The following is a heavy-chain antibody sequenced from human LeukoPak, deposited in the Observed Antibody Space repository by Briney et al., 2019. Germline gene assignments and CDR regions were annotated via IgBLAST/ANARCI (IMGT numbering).Heavy chain of an antibody. CDR1: GFTFSSYW. V-gene: IGHV3-74*01. Sequence: GGSLRLSCAASGFTFSSYWVHWVRQAPGKGLVWVSRINSDGSSTSYADSMKGRFTISRDNAKNTLYLQMNSLRAEDTAVYYCARDNSQVGATWGNFDYWGQGTLVTVSS. CDR2: INSDGSST. D-gene: IGHD1-26*01. J-gene: IGHJ4*02. CDR3: ARDNSQVGATWGNFDY.